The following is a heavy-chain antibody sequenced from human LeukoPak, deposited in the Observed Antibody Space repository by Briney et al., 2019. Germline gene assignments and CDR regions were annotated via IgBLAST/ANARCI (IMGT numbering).Heavy chain of an antibody. Sequence: ASVKVSCKVSGYTLTELSMHWLRQAPGEGLEWMGGFDPEDGETIYAQKFQGRVTMTEDTSTDTAYMELSSLRSEDTAVYYCATEGCSSTSCYRYYYYGMDVWGQGTTVTVSS. J-gene: IGHJ6*02. CDR3: ATEGCSSTSCYRYYYYGMDV. CDR2: FDPEDGET. D-gene: IGHD2-2*01. V-gene: IGHV1-24*01. CDR1: GYTLTELS.